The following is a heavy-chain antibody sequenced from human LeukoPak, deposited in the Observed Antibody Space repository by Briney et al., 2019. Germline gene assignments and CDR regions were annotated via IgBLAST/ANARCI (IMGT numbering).Heavy chain of an antibody. CDR1: GYTFTGYY. J-gene: IGHJ4*02. D-gene: IGHD3-3*01. V-gene: IGHV1-2*02. CDR2: INPNSGGT. Sequence: GASVKVSCKASGYTFTGYYMHWVRPAPGQGLEWMGWINPNSGGTNYAQKFQGRVTMTRDTSISTAYMELSRLRSDDTAVYYCARDWRITIFGVVPGEFDYWGQGTLVTVSS. CDR3: ARDWRITIFGVVPGEFDY.